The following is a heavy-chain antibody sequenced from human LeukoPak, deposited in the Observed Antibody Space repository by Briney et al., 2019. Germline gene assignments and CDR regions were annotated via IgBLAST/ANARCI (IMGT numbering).Heavy chain of an antibody. CDR2: IWYDGSNK. CDR1: GFTFSSYG. D-gene: IGHD4-17*01. CDR3: ARWPVTTRNFDY. Sequence: GGSLRLSCAASGFTFSSYGMHWVRQAPGKGLEWVAVIWYDGSNKYYADSVKGRFTISRDNSKNTLYLQMNSLRAEDTAVYYCARWPVTTRNFDYWGQGTLVTVSS. J-gene: IGHJ4*02. V-gene: IGHV3-33*01.